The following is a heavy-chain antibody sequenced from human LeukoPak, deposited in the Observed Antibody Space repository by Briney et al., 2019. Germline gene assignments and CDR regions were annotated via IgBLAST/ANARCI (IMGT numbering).Heavy chain of an antibody. Sequence: SETLSLTCTVSGVSISSHYWSWIRQPAGKGLEWIGRIYTSGSTNYNPSLKSRVTMSIDTSKNQFSLKLSSVTAADTAVYYCARISSGWPYYFDYWGQGTLVTVSS. CDR2: IYTSGST. CDR3: ARISSGWPYYFDY. D-gene: IGHD6-19*01. V-gene: IGHV4-4*07. CDR1: GVSISSHY. J-gene: IGHJ4*02.